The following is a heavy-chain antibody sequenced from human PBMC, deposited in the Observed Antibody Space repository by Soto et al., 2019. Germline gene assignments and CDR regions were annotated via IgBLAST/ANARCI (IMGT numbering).Heavy chain of an antibody. CDR1: GFSISNFG. V-gene: IGHV3-48*02. CDR3: GRDVPNGYIPYYIEN. D-gene: IGHD1-26*01. J-gene: IGHJ4*02. CDR2: ISRSHSDI. Sequence: EVQLVESGGGLVPPGGSLRLSCSASGFSISNFGMFWVRQAPGRGLEWISFISRSHSDIYYADSVKGRFTISRDNAKNSMFLQMNSLRDEDRAVYYCGRDVPNGYIPYYIENWGQGVPVTVSS.